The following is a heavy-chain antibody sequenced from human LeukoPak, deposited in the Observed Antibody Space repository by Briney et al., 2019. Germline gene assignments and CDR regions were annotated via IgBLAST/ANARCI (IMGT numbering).Heavy chain of an antibody. CDR3: ARVVYSYGYFDY. V-gene: IGHV4-59*12. Sequence: GSLRLSCAASGFAFSSYWMSWIRQPPGKGLEWIGYLYDSGSTNYNPSLKSRVTISVDTSKNQFSLKLSSVTAADTAVYYCARVVYSYGYFDYWGQGTLVTVSS. CDR2: LYDSGST. CDR1: GFAFSSYW. J-gene: IGHJ4*02. D-gene: IGHD5-18*01.